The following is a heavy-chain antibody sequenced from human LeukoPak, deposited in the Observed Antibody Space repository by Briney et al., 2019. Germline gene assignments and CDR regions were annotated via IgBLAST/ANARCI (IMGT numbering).Heavy chain of an antibody. D-gene: IGHD7-27*01. V-gene: IGHV3-74*01. Sequence: PGGSLRLSCAASGFTFSRYWMHWVRLAPGKGLVWISRINGDGSRATYADSVTGRFTISRDNAKNTVYLQMNSLRAEDTAVYFCARVMTGEWNWFDPWGQGNLVTVSS. CDR3: ARVMTGEWNWFDP. CDR2: INGDGSRA. J-gene: IGHJ5*02. CDR1: GFTFSRYW.